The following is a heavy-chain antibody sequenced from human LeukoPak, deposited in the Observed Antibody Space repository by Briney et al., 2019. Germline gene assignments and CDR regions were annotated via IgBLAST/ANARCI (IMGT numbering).Heavy chain of an antibody. CDR3: ARGEVRYQLLYFDY. J-gene: IGHJ4*02. V-gene: IGHV3-30-3*01. Sequence: GGSLRLSCAASGFTFSSYAMHWVRQAPGKGLEWVAVISYDGSNKYYADSVKGRFTISRDNSKNTLYLQMNSLRAEDTAVYYCARGEVRYQLLYFDYWGQGTLVTVSS. CDR2: ISYDGSNK. CDR1: GFTFSSYA. D-gene: IGHD2-2*02.